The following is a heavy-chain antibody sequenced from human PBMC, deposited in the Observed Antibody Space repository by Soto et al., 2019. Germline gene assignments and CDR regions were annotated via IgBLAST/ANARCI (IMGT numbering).Heavy chain of an antibody. V-gene: IGHV3-64D*06. CDR1: GFTFSSYA. J-gene: IGHJ6*02. D-gene: IGHD6-13*01. Sequence: PGGSLRLSCSASGFTFSSYAMHWVRQAPGKGLEYVSAISSNGGSTYYADSVKGRFTISRDNSKNTLYLQMSSLRAEDTAVYYCVKGGGWAAGTEQLYHYGMEVWGQGTTVTVSS. CDR2: ISSNGGST. CDR3: VKGGGWAAGTEQLYHYGMEV.